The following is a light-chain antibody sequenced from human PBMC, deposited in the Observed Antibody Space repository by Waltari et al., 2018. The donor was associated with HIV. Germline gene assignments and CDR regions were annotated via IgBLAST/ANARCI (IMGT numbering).Light chain of an antibody. CDR3: QSFDSSLNGVV. CDR2: GYI. J-gene: IGLJ2*01. V-gene: IGLV1-40*01. CDR1: SSNIGAGYD. Sequence: QSVLTQPPSVSGAPGQGVTISCTGSSSNIGAGYDVHWYQQLPGTAPKFLIFGYIKPPSGVPDRFSGSKSATSASLAITGLQAEDEADYYCQSFDSSLNGVVFGGGTKLTVL.